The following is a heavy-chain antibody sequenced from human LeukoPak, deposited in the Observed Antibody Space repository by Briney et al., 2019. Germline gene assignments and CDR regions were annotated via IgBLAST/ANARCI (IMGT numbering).Heavy chain of an antibody. CDR3: ARKDYFDY. J-gene: IGHJ4*02. Sequence: ASVKVSCKASGYTFTGYYMHWVRQAPGQGLEWMGWNNPNSGGTNYAQKFQGRVTMTRDTSISTAYMELSRLTSDDTAIYYCARKDYFDYWGQGTLVTVSS. CDR2: NNPNSGGT. V-gene: IGHV1-2*02. CDR1: GYTFTGYY.